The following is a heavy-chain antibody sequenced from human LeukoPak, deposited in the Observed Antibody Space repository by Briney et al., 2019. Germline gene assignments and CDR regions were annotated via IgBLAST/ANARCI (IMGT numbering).Heavy chain of an antibody. CDR3: AKGPHYDILTGYLYD. D-gene: IGHD3-9*01. V-gene: IGHV3-9*01. J-gene: IGHJ4*02. CDR2: ISWNSGSI. Sequence: PGGSLRLSCAASGFTFDDYAMHWVRRATGEGLEGVSGISWNSGSIGYADSVKGGLTISIDNAKTSLYLQMNSLRAEHTALYYCAKGPHYDILTGYLYDWGQGTLVTVSS. CDR1: GFTFDDYA.